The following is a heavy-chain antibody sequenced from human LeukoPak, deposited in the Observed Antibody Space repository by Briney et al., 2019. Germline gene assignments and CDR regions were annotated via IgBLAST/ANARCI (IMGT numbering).Heavy chain of an antibody. CDR2: ISGSGSTI. CDR1: GFTFSSYE. J-gene: IGHJ4*02. CDR3: ARDAMVYAKPVPFDY. V-gene: IGHV3-48*03. Sequence: GGSLRLSCAASGFTFSSYEMNWVRQAPGKGLEWVSYISGSGSTIYYADSVKGRFTIPRDNAKNSLYLQMNSLRAEDTAVYYCARDAMVYAKPVPFDYWGQGTLVTVSS. D-gene: IGHD2-8*01.